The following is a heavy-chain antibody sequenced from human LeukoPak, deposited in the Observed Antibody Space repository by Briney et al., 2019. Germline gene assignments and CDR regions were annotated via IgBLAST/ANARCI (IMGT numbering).Heavy chain of an antibody. V-gene: IGHV1-46*01. CDR3: ARDLSSSHYDSSGRPYYYYYMDV. CDR2: INPSGGST. Sequence: GASVKVSCKASGYTFTSYYMHWVRQAPGQGLEWMGIINPSGGSTSYAQKFQGRVTMTRDMSTSTVYMELSSLRSEDTAVYYCARDLSSSHYDSSGRPYYYYYMDVWGKGTTVTVSS. J-gene: IGHJ6*03. D-gene: IGHD3-22*01. CDR1: GYTFTSYY.